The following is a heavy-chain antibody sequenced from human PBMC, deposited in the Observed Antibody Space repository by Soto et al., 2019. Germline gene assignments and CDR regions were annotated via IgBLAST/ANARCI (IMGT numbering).Heavy chain of an antibody. D-gene: IGHD2-15*01. CDR1: GFTFRSYA. CDR2: ISYDGSNK. J-gene: IGHJ4*02. Sequence: QVQLVESGGGVVQPGRSLRLSCAASGFTFRSYAMHWVRQAPGKGLEWVAVISYDGSNKYYADSVKGRFTISRDNSKNTLYLQMNSLRAEDTAVYYCARDGTRWWLTYYFDYWGQGTLVTVSS. V-gene: IGHV3-30-3*01. CDR3: ARDGTRWWLTYYFDY.